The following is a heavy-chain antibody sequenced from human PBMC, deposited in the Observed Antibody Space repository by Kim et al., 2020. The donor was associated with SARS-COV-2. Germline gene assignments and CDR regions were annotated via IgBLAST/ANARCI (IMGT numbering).Heavy chain of an antibody. CDR1: GFTFSSYG. CDR3: AREGDLYSSGEYAFDF. Sequence: GGSLRLSCAASGFTFSSYGMNWVRQAPGKGLEWVANITHDGSQKYYVDSVKGRFTISRDNAKNTLYLQMNSLRAEDTAVYYCAREGDLYSSGEYAFDFWGQGTMVTVSS. V-gene: IGHV3-7*01. CDR2: ITHDGSQK. D-gene: IGHD6-19*01. J-gene: IGHJ3*01.